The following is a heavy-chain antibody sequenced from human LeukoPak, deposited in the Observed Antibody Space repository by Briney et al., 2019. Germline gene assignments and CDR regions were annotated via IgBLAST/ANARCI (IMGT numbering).Heavy chain of an antibody. V-gene: IGHV3-30-3*01. J-gene: IGHJ4*02. CDR3: ARSAVAGVDY. CDR2: ISYDGSNK. D-gene: IGHD6-19*01. Sequence: GGSLRLSCAASGFTFSTYAVNWVRQAPGKGLEWVAVISYDGSNKYYADSVKGRFTISRDNSKNTLYLQMNSLRAEDTAVYYCARSAVAGVDYWGQGTLVTVSS. CDR1: GFTFSTYA.